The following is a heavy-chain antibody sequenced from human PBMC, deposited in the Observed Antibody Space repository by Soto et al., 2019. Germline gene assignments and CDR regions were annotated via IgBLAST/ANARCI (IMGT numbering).Heavy chain of an antibody. CDR2: ISGTASRT. CDR3: ATSFRYFDN. V-gene: IGHV3-23*01. D-gene: IGHD3-9*01. CDR1: GFTPTTTP. Sequence: GGSLRLSCAGSGFTPTTTPLSWVRQPPGKGLEWVTTISGTASRTYYVDSVKGRFFISRDNSKNTVTLQMNNLTVDDTAVYYCATSFRYFDNWGQGTRVAVSS. J-gene: IGHJ4*02.